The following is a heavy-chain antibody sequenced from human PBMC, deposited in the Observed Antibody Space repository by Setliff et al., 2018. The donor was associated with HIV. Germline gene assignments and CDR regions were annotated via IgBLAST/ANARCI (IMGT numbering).Heavy chain of an antibody. Sequence: ASVKVSCKASGFTFTNSAVQWVRQARGQRLEWIGWIVVGSGNTNYAQKFQERVTITRDTSISTAYMEVSSLRSDDTAVYYCAREGSPIYYFDYWSQGTLVTVSS. D-gene: IGHD3-10*01. CDR3: AREGSPIYYFDY. CDR2: IVVGSGNT. CDR1: GFTFTNSA. V-gene: IGHV1-58*01. J-gene: IGHJ4*02.